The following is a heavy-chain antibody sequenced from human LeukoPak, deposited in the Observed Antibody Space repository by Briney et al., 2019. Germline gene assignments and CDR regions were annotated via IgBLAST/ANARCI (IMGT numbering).Heavy chain of an antibody. D-gene: IGHD5-24*01. Sequence: ASVKVSCKVSGYTLTELSMHWVRQAPGKGLEWMGGFDPEDGETIYAQKFQGRVTITEDTSTDTAYMELSSLRSEDTAVYYCATDGKMATTGGGYYYYGMDVWGQGTTVTVSS. CDR2: FDPEDGET. V-gene: IGHV1-24*01. CDR3: ATDGKMATTGGGYYYYGMDV. CDR1: GYTLTELS. J-gene: IGHJ6*02.